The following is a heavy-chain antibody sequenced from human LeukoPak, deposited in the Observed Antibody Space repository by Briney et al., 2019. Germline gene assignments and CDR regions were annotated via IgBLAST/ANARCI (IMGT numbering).Heavy chain of an antibody. V-gene: IGHV1-2*02. D-gene: IGHD6-13*01. J-gene: IGHJ4*02. CDR1: GHTFTGYY. CDR2: INPNSGGT. CDR3: ARFHYIAAAGGGFDY. Sequence: GASVKVSCKASGHTFTGYYMHWVRQAPGQGLEWMGWINPNSGGTNYAQKFQGRVTMTRDTSISTAYMELSRLRSDDTAVYYCARFHYIAAAGGGFDYWGQGTLVTVSS.